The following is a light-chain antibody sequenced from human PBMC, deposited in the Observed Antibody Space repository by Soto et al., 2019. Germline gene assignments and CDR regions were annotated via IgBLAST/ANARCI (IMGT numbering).Light chain of an antibody. CDR2: AAS. CDR3: EQSYGIPPS. CDR1: QTISSY. V-gene: IGKV1-39*01. J-gene: IGKJ1*01. Sequence: DIQMTQSPSSLSASVGDRVTITCRASQTISSYLNWYQHKPGKAPKLLIYAASNLQSGVPSSFSGSGSGTDFTLTITSLQPEDCATYYCEQSYGIPPSFGQVTKVEI.